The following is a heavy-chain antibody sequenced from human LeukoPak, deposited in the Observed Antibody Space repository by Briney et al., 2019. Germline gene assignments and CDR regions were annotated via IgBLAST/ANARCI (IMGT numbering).Heavy chain of an antibody. Sequence: GGSLRLSCAASGFTFSTYSMNWVRQAPGKGLEWVSHISTSGSTIFYADSVKGRFTISRDNSKNTLYLQMNSLRAEDTAVYYCAKDSTIFGVVIIARDPFDYWGQGTLVTVSS. V-gene: IGHV3-48*01. J-gene: IGHJ4*02. CDR3: AKDSTIFGVVIIARDPFDY. D-gene: IGHD3-3*01. CDR2: ISTSGSTI. CDR1: GFTFSTYS.